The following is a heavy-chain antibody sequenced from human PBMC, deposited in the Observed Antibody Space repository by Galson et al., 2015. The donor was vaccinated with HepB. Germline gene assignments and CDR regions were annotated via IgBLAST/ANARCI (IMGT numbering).Heavy chain of an antibody. Sequence: SLRLSCAASGFTFSSYAMHWVRQAPGKGLEYVSAISSNGGSTYYADSVKGRFTISRDNSKNTLYLQMSSLRAEDTAVYYCRRSGGSSPFDYWGQGTLVTVSS. CDR1: GFTFSSYA. V-gene: IGHV3-64D*06. J-gene: IGHJ4*02. D-gene: IGHD2-15*01. CDR2: ISSNGGST. CDR3: RRSGGSSPFDY.